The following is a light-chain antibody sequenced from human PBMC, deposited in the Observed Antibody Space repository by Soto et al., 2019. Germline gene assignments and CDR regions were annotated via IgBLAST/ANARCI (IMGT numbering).Light chain of an antibody. J-gene: IGKJ3*01. CDR2: SAS. V-gene: IGKV1-39*01. CDR1: QSISRY. Sequence: DIQMTQSPSSLSASVGDRVTVTCRAGQSISRYLNWYQQRRGKAPKLMLYSASTLKTGVPSRVSGSGSGTDFTLTISSLQPEDFSTYYCQQSYNGPFTFGPGTKVDI. CDR3: QQSYNGPFT.